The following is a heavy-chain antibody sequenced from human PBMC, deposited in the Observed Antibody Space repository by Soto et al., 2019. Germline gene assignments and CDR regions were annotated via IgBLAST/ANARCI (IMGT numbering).Heavy chain of an antibody. CDR3: ASHYFDY. J-gene: IGHJ4*02. V-gene: IGHV3-48*03. CDR2: ISGSGLTI. Sequence: GGSLRLSCAASGFIFSDYEINWVRQAPGKGLEWVSYISGSGLTIYYADSVRGRFTISRDNAKNSLYLQMNSLRAEDTAVYYCASHYFDYWGQGTLVTVSS. CDR1: GFIFSDYE.